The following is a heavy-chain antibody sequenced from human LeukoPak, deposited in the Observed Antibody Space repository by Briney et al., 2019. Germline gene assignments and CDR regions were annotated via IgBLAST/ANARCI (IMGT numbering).Heavy chain of an antibody. D-gene: IGHD1-1*01. V-gene: IGHV3-48*04. CDR2: IVGSSRNI. J-gene: IGHJ4*02. CDR3: ATDSPETAAFDY. Sequence: GGSLRLSCTASGFSFSTYSMNWVRQAPGKGLEWVSYIVGSSRNIYYADSVKGRFTISRDNAKNSLYLQMDSLRAEDTAVYHCATDSPETAAFDYWGQGTLDTVSS. CDR1: GFSFSTYS.